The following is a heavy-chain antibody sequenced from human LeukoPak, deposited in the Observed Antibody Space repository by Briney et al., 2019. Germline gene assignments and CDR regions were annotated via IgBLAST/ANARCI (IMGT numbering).Heavy chain of an antibody. D-gene: IGHD5-18*01. CDR2: IYHSGST. Sequence: PSETLSLTCAVSGGSISSGGYSWSWIRQPPGKGLEWIGYIYHSGSTYYNPSLKSRVTISVDRSKNQFSLKLGSVTAADTAVYYCARDLGNTAMVSPFDYWGQGTLVTVSS. V-gene: IGHV4-30-2*01. CDR3: ARDLGNTAMVSPFDY. J-gene: IGHJ4*02. CDR1: GGSISSGGYS.